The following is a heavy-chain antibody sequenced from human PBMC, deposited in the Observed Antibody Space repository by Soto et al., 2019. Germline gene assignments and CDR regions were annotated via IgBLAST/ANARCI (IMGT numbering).Heavy chain of an antibody. CDR3: TTRETGYCSGGSCPNWFDP. V-gene: IGHV3-15*01. CDR1: GFTFSNAW. Sequence: GGSLRLSCAASGFTFSNAWMSWVRQAPGKGLEWVGRIKSKTDGGTTDYAAPVKGRFTISRDDSKNTLYLQMNSLKTEDTAVYYCTTRETGYCSGGSCPNWFDPWGQGTLVTVSS. D-gene: IGHD2-15*01. CDR2: IKSKTDGGTT. J-gene: IGHJ5*02.